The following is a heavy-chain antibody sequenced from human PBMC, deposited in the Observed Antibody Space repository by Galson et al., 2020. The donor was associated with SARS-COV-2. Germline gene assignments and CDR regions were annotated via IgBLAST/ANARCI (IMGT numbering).Heavy chain of an antibody. CDR1: GGSFSGYY. CDR2: INHSGST. J-gene: IGHJ5*02. Sequence: SETLSLTCAVYGGSFSGYYWSWIRQPPGKGLEWIGEINHSGSTNYNPSLKSRVTISVDTSKNQFSLKLSSVTAADTAVYYCARDLAVAGSDPWGQGTLVTVSS. CDR3: ARDLAVAGSDP. V-gene: IGHV4-34*01. D-gene: IGHD6-19*01.